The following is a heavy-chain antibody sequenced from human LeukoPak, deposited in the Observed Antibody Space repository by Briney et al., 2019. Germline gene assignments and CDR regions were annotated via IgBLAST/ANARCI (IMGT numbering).Heavy chain of an antibody. Sequence: GGSLRLSCAASGFTFSSYSMDWVRQAPGKGLEWVSSISSSSSYIHYADSVKGRFTIPRDNAKNSLYLQMNSLRAEDTAVYYCARDPPSYYYDSRGRGYYFDYWGQGTLVTVSS. CDR1: GFTFSSYS. J-gene: IGHJ4*02. CDR3: ARDPPSYYYDSRGRGYYFDY. D-gene: IGHD3-22*01. CDR2: ISSSSSYI. V-gene: IGHV3-21*01.